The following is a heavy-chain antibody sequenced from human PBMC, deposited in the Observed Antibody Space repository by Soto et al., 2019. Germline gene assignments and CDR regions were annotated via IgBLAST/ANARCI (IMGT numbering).Heavy chain of an antibody. CDR2: IKSKTDGGTT. J-gene: IGHJ4*02. Sequence: PGGSLRLSCAASGFTFSNAWMSWVRQAPGKGLEWVGRIKSKTDGGTTDYAAPVKGRFTISRDDSKNTLYLQMNSLKTEDTAVYYCTTVALRYFDWRPNSSGRGFRSYYFDYWGQGTLVTVSS. D-gene: IGHD3-9*01. V-gene: IGHV3-15*01. CDR1: GFTFSNAW. CDR3: TTVALRYFDWRPNSSGRGFRSYYFDY.